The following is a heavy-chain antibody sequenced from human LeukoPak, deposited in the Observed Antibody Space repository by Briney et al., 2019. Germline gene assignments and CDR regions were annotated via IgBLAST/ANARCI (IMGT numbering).Heavy chain of an antibody. D-gene: IGHD3-9*01. Sequence: PPETLSLTCTVSGGSISSSSYYWGWIRQPPGKGLEWIMLIYYTGSTYYNPSLKSRVTISVDTSKNQFSLKLSSVTAADTAVYYCARHPPSYYDILTGYYNSYFDYWGQGTLVTVSS. CDR3: ARHPPSYYDILTGYYNSYFDY. J-gene: IGHJ4*02. CDR1: GGSISSSSYY. V-gene: IGHV4-39*01. CDR2: IYYTGST.